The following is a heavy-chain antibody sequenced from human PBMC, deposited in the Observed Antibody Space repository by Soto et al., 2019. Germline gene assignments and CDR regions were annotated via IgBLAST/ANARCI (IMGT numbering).Heavy chain of an antibody. CDR2: VKDGGHT. Sequence: QVQLQQWGAGLLKPSETLSLNCAVTGGSLSGYYWSWIRQPPGKGLEWIGEVKDGGHTNYSPSLRGRVTISSDPSNNQFALRLNSVTAADTCVYYCARGQEGVVATHWDQGSLVTVSS. CDR3: ARGQEGVVATH. CDR1: GGSLSGYY. V-gene: IGHV4-34*01. D-gene: IGHD5-12*01. J-gene: IGHJ4*02.